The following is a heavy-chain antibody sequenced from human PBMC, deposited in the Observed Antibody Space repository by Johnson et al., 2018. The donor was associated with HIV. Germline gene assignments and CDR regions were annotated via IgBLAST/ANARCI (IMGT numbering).Heavy chain of an antibody. J-gene: IGHJ3*02. CDR3: ARERGYYGNPAFDI. V-gene: IGHV3-30-3*01. CDR2: LLYDGSNK. CDR1: GFTFSSYP. D-gene: IGHD4-11*01. Sequence: VQLVESGGGVVQPGRSLRLSCAASGFTFSSYPLHWVRQAPGKGLEWVAVLLYDGSNKFYTDSVKGRFSISRDNSKNTLYLQMNSLRTEDTAVYYCARERGYYGNPAFDIWGQGTMVTVSS.